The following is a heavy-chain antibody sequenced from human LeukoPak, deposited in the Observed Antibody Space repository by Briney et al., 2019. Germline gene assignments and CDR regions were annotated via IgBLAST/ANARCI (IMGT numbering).Heavy chain of an antibody. CDR1: GFTFSSYG. J-gene: IGHJ4*02. D-gene: IGHD6-13*01. V-gene: IGHV3-33*06. Sequence: GRSLRLSCAASGFTFSSYGMHWVRQAPGKGLEWVAVIWYDGSNKYYADSVKGRFTISRDNSKNTLYLQMNSLRAEDTAVYYCAKSLAAARDYWGQGTLVTVSS. CDR3: AKSLAAARDY. CDR2: IWYDGSNK.